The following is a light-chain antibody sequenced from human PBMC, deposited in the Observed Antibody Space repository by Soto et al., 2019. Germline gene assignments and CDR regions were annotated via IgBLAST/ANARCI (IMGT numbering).Light chain of an antibody. CDR2: EVT. CDR3: SSYTNINTRACV. CDR1: SGDIGSYNR. V-gene: IGLV2-14*01. J-gene: IGLJ1*01. Sequence: ALTQPASVSGSPGQSITISCTGTSGDIGSYNRVSWYQQHPGKAPKLIIYEVTDRPSGVSNRFSGSKSGNTASLTISGLQAEDEAEYYCSSYTNINTRACVFGTGTKVTVL.